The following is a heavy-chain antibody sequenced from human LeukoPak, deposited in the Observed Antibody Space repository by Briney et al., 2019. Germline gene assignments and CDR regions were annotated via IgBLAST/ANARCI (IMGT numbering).Heavy chain of an antibody. V-gene: IGHV3-7*01. CDR3: ARASMGGRDYHLDS. D-gene: IGHD4/OR15-4a*01. Sequence: GGSLRLSCAASGFTFSTYWMTWVRQAPGKGLEWVANIKADGSQTYYLDSVRGRFTISRDNAKNFLSLQLGSLRADDTGVYYCARASMGGRDYHLDSWGQGTLVTVSS. J-gene: IGHJ4*02. CDR2: IKADGSQT. CDR1: GFTFSTYW.